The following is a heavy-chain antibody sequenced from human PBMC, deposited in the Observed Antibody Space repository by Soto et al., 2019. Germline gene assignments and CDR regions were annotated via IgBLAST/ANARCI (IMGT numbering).Heavy chain of an antibody. D-gene: IGHD4-17*01. Sequence: QVQLVQSGAEVKKPGASVKVSCKASGYTFTNYDINWVRQATGQGLEWMGWINPKSGNTGYAQQFQGRVIMTRSTSMSTAYMELSSLRSEDTAGYYWVRVYGEIDYWGQGTLVTVSS. J-gene: IGHJ4*02. CDR2: INPKSGNT. CDR3: VRVYGEIDY. CDR1: GYTFTNYD. V-gene: IGHV1-8*01.